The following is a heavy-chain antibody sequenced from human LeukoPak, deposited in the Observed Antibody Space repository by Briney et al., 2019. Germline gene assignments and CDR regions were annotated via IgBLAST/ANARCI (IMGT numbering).Heavy chain of an antibody. J-gene: IGHJ4*02. Sequence: QPGESLRLSCAAAGFTFSSYWAHWVRQAPGKGRDWVARINLDGSDTTYAESVKGRFTISRDNAKNALYLQMNSLRVEDTAVYFCARAMFGVVLDFGSWGQGTLVTVSS. CDR2: INLDGSDT. CDR3: ARAMFGVVLDFGS. V-gene: IGHV3-74*03. CDR1: GFTFSSYW. D-gene: IGHD3-3*02.